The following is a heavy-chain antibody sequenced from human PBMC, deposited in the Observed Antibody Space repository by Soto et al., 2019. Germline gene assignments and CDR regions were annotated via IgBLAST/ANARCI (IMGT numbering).Heavy chain of an antibody. D-gene: IGHD5-18*01. CDR1: DGSISSSNW. J-gene: IGHJ4*02. CDR3: ARGIQLWPITYYFDY. CDR2: ISHSGST. Sequence: SETLSLTCAVSDGSISSSNWWSWVRQPPGKGLEWIGEISHSGSTNYNPSLKSRVTISIDTSNNQFSLKLSSVTAADTAVYYCARGIQLWPITYYFDYWGQGTQVTVSS. V-gene: IGHV4-4*02.